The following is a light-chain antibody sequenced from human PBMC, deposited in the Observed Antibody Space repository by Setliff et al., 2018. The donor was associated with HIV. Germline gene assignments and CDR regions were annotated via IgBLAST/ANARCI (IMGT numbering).Light chain of an antibody. CDR1: SSDVGNYNY. V-gene: IGLV2-14*01. J-gene: IGLJ1*01. Sequence: QSVLTQPASVSGSPGQSITISCTGTSSDVGNYNYVPWYQQHPGKAPKLMVYEVTYRPSGVSNRFSGSKSGNTASLTISGLQAEDEADYYCSSYTTNTTFVFGTGTKV. CDR2: EVT. CDR3: SSYTTNTTFV.